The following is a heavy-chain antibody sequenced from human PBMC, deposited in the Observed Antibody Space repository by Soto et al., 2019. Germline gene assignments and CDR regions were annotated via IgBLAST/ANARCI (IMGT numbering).Heavy chain of an antibody. CDR2: ISYDGSNK. D-gene: IGHD5-18*01. CDR3: ASGGNSYGYYYYYGMDV. J-gene: IGHJ6*02. V-gene: IGHV3-30-3*01. Sequence: QVQLVESGGGVVQPGRSLRLSCAASGFTFSSYAMHWVRQAPGKGLEWVAVISYDGSNKYYADSVKGRFTISRDNSKNTLYLQMNSMRAEDTAVYYCASGGNSYGYYYYYGMDVWGQGTTVTVSS. CDR1: GFTFSSYA.